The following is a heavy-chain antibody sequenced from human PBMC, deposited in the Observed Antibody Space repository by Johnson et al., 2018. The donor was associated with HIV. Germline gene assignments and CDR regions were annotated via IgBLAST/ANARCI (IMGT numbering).Heavy chain of an antibody. D-gene: IGHD3-22*01. J-gene: IGHJ3*02. CDR1: GFTFSTYA. CDR3: ARRDTYYYDSTPGAFDI. V-gene: IGHV3-9*01. CDR2: ISWNSGSI. Sequence: VQLVESGGGLVQPGGSLGLSCAASGFTFSTYAMTWVRQAPGKGLEWVSGISWNSGSIGYADSVKGRFTISRDNAKNSLYLQMNSLRAEDTAVYYCARRDTYYYDSTPGAFDIWGQGTMVTVSS.